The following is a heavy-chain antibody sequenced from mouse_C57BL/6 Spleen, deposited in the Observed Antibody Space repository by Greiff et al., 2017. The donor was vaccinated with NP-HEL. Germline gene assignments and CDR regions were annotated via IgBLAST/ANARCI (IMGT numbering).Heavy chain of an antibody. CDR3: ARPGYYGSSYVDY. J-gene: IGHJ2*01. CDR2: ISSGSSTI. D-gene: IGHD1-1*01. V-gene: IGHV5-17*01. Sequence: EVHLVESGGGLVKPGGSLKLSCAASGFTFSDYGMHWVRQAPEKGLEWVAYISSGSSTIYYADTVKGRFTISRDNGKNTLFLQMTSLRSEDTAMYYCARPGYYGSSYVDYWGQGSTLTVAS. CDR1: GFTFSDYG.